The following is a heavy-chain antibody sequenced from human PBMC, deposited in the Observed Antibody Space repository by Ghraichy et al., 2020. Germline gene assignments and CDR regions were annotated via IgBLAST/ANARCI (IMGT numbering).Heavy chain of an antibody. CDR1: GGSISSSSYY. CDR3: ARHLGTIAATTGRDYYYYYGMDV. CDR2: IYYSGST. Sequence: SETLSLTCTVSGGSISSSSYYWGWIRQPPRKGLEWIGSIYYSGSTYYNPSLKSRVTISVDTSKNQFSLKLSSVTAADTAVYYCARHLGTIAATTGRDYYYYYGMDVWGQGTTVTVSS. D-gene: IGHD6-13*01. J-gene: IGHJ6*02. V-gene: IGHV4-39*01.